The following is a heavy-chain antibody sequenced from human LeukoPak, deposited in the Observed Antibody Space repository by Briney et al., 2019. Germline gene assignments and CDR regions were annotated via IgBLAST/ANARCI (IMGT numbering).Heavy chain of an antibody. V-gene: IGHV3-49*04. D-gene: IGHD3-22*01. CDR1: GFTFRDYA. CDR3: SRFYSSGWASGAFDI. J-gene: IGHJ3*02. Sequence: GGSLRLSCTTSGFTFRDYAVSWVRQAPGKGLEWIGFISNKANGGTTEYAASVKGRFNNSRDDSKTIAHLQMSSLKTEDTAVYYCSRFYSSGWASGAFDIWGQGTMVTVSS. CDR2: ISNKANGGTT.